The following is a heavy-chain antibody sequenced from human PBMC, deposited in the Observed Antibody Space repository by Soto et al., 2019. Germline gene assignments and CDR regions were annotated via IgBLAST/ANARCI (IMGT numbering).Heavy chain of an antibody. Sequence: QITLKESGPTLVKPTQTLTLTCIFSGFSLSTSSGVGVGWIRQPPGKALEWLALIYWDDDKRYSPSLKSRLTITKDTSKNQVVLTMTNMDPVDTATYYCAHTYYASGAYFDYWGRGTLVTVSS. CDR1: GFSLSTSSGVG. CDR2: IYWDDDK. J-gene: IGHJ4*02. D-gene: IGHD3-10*01. CDR3: AHTYYASGAYFDY. V-gene: IGHV2-5*02.